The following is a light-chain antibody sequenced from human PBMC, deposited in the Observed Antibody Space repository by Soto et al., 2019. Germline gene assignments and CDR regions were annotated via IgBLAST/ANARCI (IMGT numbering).Light chain of an antibody. V-gene: IGLV2-14*03. J-gene: IGLJ1*01. Sequence: QSVLTQPASVSGSPGQSISISCPGTSSDVGGYKYVSWYQQHPGKAPKLMIYDVSSRPSGVSDRFSGSKSGNTASLTISGLQAEDEADYYCSSYTDFSLYVFGTGTKLTVL. CDR2: DVS. CDR3: SSYTDFSLYV. CDR1: SSDVGGYKY.